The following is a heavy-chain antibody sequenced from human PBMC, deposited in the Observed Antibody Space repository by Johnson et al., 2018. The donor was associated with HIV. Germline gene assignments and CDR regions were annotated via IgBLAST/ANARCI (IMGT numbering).Heavy chain of an antibody. D-gene: IGHD2-2*01. CDR1: GFTFSSYW. CDR3: ARSGYCTTSSCTVDAFDI. CDR2: IKQDGSEK. Sequence: VQLVESGGGLVQPGGSLRLSCAASGFTFSSYWMSWVRQAPGKGLEWVANIKQDGSEKYYVDSVKGRFTISRDNAKNSLYLQMNSLRAEDTAVYYCARSGYCTTSSCTVDAFDIWGQGTMVTVSS. J-gene: IGHJ3*02. V-gene: IGHV3-7*02.